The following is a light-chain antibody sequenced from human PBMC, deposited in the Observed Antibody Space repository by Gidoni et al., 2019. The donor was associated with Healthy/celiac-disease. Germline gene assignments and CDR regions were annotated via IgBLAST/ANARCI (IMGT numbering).Light chain of an antibody. Sequence: DIVLTQSPGTLSLSPGERATLSCRASQSVSSSYLSWYLPKPGQAPRLLIYGASSRATGIPDRFSGSGAGTYFTLTISRLEPEGFAVYYCQQYGSSPPITFGQGTRLEIK. CDR1: QSVSSSY. J-gene: IGKJ5*01. V-gene: IGKV3-20*01. CDR3: QQYGSSPPIT. CDR2: GAS.